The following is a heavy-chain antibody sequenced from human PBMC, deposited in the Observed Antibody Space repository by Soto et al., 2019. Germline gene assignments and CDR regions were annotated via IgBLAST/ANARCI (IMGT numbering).Heavy chain of an antibody. Sequence: QVQVVESGGGVVQPGRSLRLSCAASGFTFSTYTLHWVRQAPGKGLEWVAVISHDGSNKNYADSVKGRFTISRDNSKNTLYLQMNSLRGEDTAVYYCARDYTGIVGATPGYWGQGTLVTVSS. CDR3: ARDYTGIVGATPGY. D-gene: IGHD1-26*01. CDR1: GFTFSTYT. J-gene: IGHJ4*02. V-gene: IGHV3-30-3*01. CDR2: ISHDGSNK.